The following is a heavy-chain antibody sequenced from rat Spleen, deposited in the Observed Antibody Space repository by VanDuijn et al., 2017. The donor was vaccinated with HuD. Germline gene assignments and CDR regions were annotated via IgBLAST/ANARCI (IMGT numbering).Heavy chain of an antibody. CDR1: GFTFSSFP. CDR2: ISSNGGDT. V-gene: IGHV5-46*01. Sequence: EVQLVESGGGLVQPGRSIKLSCAASGFTFSSFPMAWVRQAPTKGLEWVATISSNGGDTYYRDSVRGRFTISRDNAKNTLYLQMNSLRSEDTATYYCTTGAYSYDGDYNWFAYLGQGTLVTVSS. CDR3: TTGAYSYDGDYNWFAY. D-gene: IGHD1-12*02. J-gene: IGHJ3*01.